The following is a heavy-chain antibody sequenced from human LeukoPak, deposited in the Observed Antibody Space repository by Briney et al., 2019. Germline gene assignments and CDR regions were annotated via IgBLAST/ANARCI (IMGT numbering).Heavy chain of an antibody. CDR3: ARGRGYDFLSGYYTYSGMDV. Sequence: ASVKVSCKASGYTFISYDIKWVRQATGQGLEWMGWMNPNSGNTGYAQKFQGRVTMTRNASISTAYMELSSLRSEDTAVYYCARGRGYDFLSGYYTYSGMDVWGQGTTVIVSS. D-gene: IGHD3-3*01. J-gene: IGHJ6*02. CDR2: MNPNSGNT. CDR1: GYTFISYD. V-gene: IGHV1-8*01.